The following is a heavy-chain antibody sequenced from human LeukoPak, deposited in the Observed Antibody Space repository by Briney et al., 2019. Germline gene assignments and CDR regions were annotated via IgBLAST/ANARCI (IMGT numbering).Heavy chain of an antibody. CDR1: GYSFTSYW. CDR2: IYPGDSDT. V-gene: IGHV5-51*01. CDR3: ARRVRGYSSSWYPFDY. Sequence: GESLKISCKGSGYSFTSYWIGWVRQMPGKGLEWMGIIYPGDSDTRYSPSFQGQVTISADKSISTAYLQWSSLKASDTATYYCARRVRGYSSSWYPFDYWGQGTLVTVSS. J-gene: IGHJ4*02. D-gene: IGHD6-13*01.